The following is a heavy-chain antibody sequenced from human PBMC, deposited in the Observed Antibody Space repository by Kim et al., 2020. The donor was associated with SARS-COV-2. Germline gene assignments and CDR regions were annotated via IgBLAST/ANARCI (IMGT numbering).Heavy chain of an antibody. CDR2: ISYDGSNK. CDR1: GFTFSSYA. V-gene: IGHV3-30-3*01. J-gene: IGHJ4*02. CDR3: ARGVSTPRNYFDY. Sequence: GGSLRLSCAASGFTFSSYAMHWVRQAPGKGLEWVAVISYDGSNKYYADSVKGRFTISRDNSKNTLYLPMNSLRAEETAVYYCARGVSTPRNYFDYWGQGTLVSVSS.